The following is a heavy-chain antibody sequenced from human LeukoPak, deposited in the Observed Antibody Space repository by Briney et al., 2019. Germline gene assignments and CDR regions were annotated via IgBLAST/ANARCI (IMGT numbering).Heavy chain of an antibody. V-gene: IGHV4-4*07. CDR2: ISGSGTI. D-gene: IGHD3-10*01. Sequence: SETLSLTCTVSGGSIHSYWSWIRQPAGKGLEWIGRISGSGTITYNPALQSRLTISIDTSKNQFSLKLMSVTAADTAVYYCARDSGTTGDVKFDPWGQGTLVTVSS. J-gene: IGHJ5*02. CDR1: GGSIHSY. CDR3: ARDSGTTGDVKFDP.